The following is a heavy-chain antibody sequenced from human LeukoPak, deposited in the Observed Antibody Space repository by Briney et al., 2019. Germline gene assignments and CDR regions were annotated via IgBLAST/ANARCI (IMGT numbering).Heavy chain of an antibody. Sequence: ASVKVSCKASGGTFSSYAISWVRQAPGQGLEWMGWISAYNGNTNYAQKLQGRVTMTTDTSTSTAYMELRSLRSDDTAVYYCARPRGGYCSSTSCQLFDYWGQGTLVTVSS. D-gene: IGHD2-2*01. J-gene: IGHJ4*02. CDR2: ISAYNGNT. CDR3: ARPRGGYCSSTSCQLFDY. V-gene: IGHV1-18*01. CDR1: GGTFSSYA.